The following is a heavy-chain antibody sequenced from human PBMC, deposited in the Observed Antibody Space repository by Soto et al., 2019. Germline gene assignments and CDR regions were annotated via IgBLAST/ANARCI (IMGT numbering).Heavy chain of an antibody. CDR1: GFTFSSYG. V-gene: IGHV3-33*01. CDR3: ARDGGEGEWFGESHFNY. D-gene: IGHD3-10*01. J-gene: IGHJ4*02. Sequence: GGSLRLSCAASGFTFSSYGMHWVRQAPGKGLEWVAVIWYDGSNKYYADSVKGRFTISRDNSKNTLYLQMNSLRAEDTAVYYCARDGGEGEWFGESHFNYWGQGTLVTVSS. CDR2: IWYDGSNK.